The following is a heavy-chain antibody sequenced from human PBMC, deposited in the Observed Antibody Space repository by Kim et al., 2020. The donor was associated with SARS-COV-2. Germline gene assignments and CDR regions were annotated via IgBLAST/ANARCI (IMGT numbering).Heavy chain of an antibody. CDR3: ARGPHSSGWYYYYYGMDV. CDR1: GYTFTSYA. V-gene: IGHV7-4-1*02. Sequence: ASVKVSCKASGYTFTSYAMNWVRQAPGQGLEWMGWINTNTGNPTYAQGFTGRFVFSLDTSVSTAYLQISSLKAEDTAVYYCARGPHSSGWYYYYYGMDVWGQGTTVTVSS. J-gene: IGHJ6*02. D-gene: IGHD6-19*01. CDR2: INTNTGNP.